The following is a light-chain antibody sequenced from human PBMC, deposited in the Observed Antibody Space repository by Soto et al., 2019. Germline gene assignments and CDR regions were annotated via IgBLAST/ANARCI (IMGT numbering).Light chain of an antibody. CDR1: SSNIGAGYD. Sequence: QSVLTQPPSVSGAPGQRVTIYCTGSSSNIGAGYDVHWYPQLPGTAPKLLIYGNSNRPSGVPDRFSGSKSGTSASLAITGVQSYDEADYYCQSYDSSLSGYVFVTGTKLTVL. J-gene: IGLJ1*01. CDR2: GNS. V-gene: IGLV1-40*01. CDR3: QSYDSSLSGYV.